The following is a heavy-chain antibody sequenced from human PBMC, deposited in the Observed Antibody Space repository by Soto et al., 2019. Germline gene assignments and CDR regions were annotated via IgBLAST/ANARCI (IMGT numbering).Heavy chain of an antibody. CDR2: IIPIFGTA. CDR1: GGTFSSYA. V-gene: IGHV1-69*01. CDR3: ARWGDYDSSGYPKGPFDY. Sequence: QVQLVQSGAEVKQPGSSVKVSCKASGGTFSSYAISWVRQAPGQGLEWMGGIIPIFGTANYAQKFQGRVTITADESTSRAYMELSSLRSEDTAVYYCARWGDYDSSGYPKGPFDYWGQGTLVTVSS. J-gene: IGHJ4*02. D-gene: IGHD3-22*01.